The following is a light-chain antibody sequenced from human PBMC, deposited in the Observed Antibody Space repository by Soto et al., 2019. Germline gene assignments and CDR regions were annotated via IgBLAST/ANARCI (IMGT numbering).Light chain of an antibody. V-gene: IGKV1-39*01. J-gene: IGKJ4*01. CDR1: QSISSY. CDR2: AAS. Sequence: DIQMTQSPSSLSASVGDGVTITCRASQSISSYLNWYQQKPGKAPKLLIYAASSLQSGVPSRFSGSGSGTVFTLTISSLQPEDFATYYCQQSYSTLLTFGGGTKVEIK. CDR3: QQSYSTLLT.